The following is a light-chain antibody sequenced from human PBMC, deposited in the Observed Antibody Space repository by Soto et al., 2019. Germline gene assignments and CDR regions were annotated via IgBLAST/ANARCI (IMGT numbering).Light chain of an antibody. Sequence: QSALTQHASVSGSPGQSITISCTGTSSDVGSHNLVSWYQQHPDRAPKLMIYEGSKRPSGVSNRFSGSKSGNTASLTISGLQAEDDADYFCCSYAGSSTYIFGSGTKLTVL. CDR3: CSYAGSSTYI. J-gene: IGLJ1*01. V-gene: IGLV2-23*01. CDR1: SSDVGSHNL. CDR2: EGS.